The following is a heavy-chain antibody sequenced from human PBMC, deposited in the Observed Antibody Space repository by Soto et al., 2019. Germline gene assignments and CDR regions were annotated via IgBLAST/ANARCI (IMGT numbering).Heavy chain of an antibody. D-gene: IGHD1-26*01. CDR2: IIPIFGTA. CDR3: ARGGLQSPGNYYYYGMDV. CDR1: GGTFSSYA. J-gene: IGHJ6*02. Sequence: SVKVSCNASGGTFSSYAISWVRQAPVQGLEWMGGIIPIFGTANYAQKFQGRVTITADESTSTAYMELSSLRSEDTAVYYCARGGLQSPGNYYYYGMDVWGQGTTVTVSS. V-gene: IGHV1-69*01.